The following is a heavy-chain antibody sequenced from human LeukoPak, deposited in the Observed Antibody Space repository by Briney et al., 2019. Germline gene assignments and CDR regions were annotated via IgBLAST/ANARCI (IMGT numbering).Heavy chain of an antibody. CDR3: AGQRGGWYYYMDV. Sequence: SETLSLTCAVYGGSFSGYYWSWIRQPPGKGLEWIGEINHSGSTNYNPSLKSRVTISVDTSKNQFSLKLSSVTAADTAVYYCAGQRGGWYYYMDVWGKGTTVTISS. CDR1: GGSFSGYY. J-gene: IGHJ6*03. CDR2: INHSGST. D-gene: IGHD3-16*01. V-gene: IGHV4-34*01.